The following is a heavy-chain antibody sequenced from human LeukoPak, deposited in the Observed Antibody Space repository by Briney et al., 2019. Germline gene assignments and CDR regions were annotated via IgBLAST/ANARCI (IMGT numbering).Heavy chain of an antibody. J-gene: IGHJ4*02. Sequence: SETLSLTCTVSGDSISTYYWSWIRQPAGKGLEWIGRISNSGSASYNPSLKSRVTMSLDTSKNQLSLKLSSVTAADTAVYYCARDATTVTTIIDYWGQGTLVAVSS. V-gene: IGHV4-4*07. CDR3: ARDATTVTTIIDY. CDR1: GDSISTYY. CDR2: ISNSGSA. D-gene: IGHD4-17*01.